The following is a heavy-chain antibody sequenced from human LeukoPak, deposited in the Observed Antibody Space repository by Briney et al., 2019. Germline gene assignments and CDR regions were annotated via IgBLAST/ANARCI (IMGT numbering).Heavy chain of an antibody. J-gene: IGHJ5*02. CDR2: IYYSGST. CDR3: ARRMREAAAGFWFDP. Sequence: SQTLSLTCTVSGGPISSHYWSWIPEPPGKGLEGIGDIYYSGSTNYNPSLKSRVTISVDTSKNQFSLTLSSVTAADTAVYYCARRMREAAAGFWFDPWGQGNLVTVSS. V-gene: IGHV4-59*11. CDR1: GGPISSHY. D-gene: IGHD6-13*01.